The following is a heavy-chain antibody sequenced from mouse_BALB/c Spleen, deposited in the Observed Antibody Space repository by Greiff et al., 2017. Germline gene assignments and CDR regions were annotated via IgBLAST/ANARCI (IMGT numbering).Heavy chain of an antibody. V-gene: IGHV1-9*01. D-gene: IGHD4-1*01. CDR3: ARRELTGPFYWYFDV. J-gene: IGHJ1*01. CDR1: GYTFSSYW. Sequence: QVQLQQSGAELMKPGASVKISCKATGYTFSSYWIEWVKQRPGHGLEWIGEILPGSGSTNYNEKFKGKATFTADTSSNTAYMQLSSLTSEDSAVYYCARRELTGPFYWYFDVWGAGTTVTVSS. CDR2: ILPGSGST.